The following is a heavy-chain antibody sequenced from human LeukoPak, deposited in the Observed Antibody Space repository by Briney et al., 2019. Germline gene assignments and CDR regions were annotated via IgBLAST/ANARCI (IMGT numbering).Heavy chain of an antibody. V-gene: IGHV3-23*01. D-gene: IGHD3-22*01. J-gene: IGHJ3*02. CDR2: ISGSGGST. Sequence: GGSLRLSCAASGFTFSSYAMSWVRQAPGKGLEWVSAISGSGGSTYYADSVKGRFTISRDNSKNTLYLQMNSLRAEDTAVYYCAKVGGGYYDSSGEYAFDIWGQGTMVTVSS. CDR1: GFTFSSYA. CDR3: AKVGGGYYDSSGEYAFDI.